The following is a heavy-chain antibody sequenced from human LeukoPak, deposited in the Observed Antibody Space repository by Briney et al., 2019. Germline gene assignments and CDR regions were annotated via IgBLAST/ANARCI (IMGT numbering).Heavy chain of an antibody. CDR2: IYHSGST. V-gene: IGHV4-30-2*01. CDR3: ARVGADDSSGYLYYFDY. J-gene: IGHJ4*02. D-gene: IGHD3-22*01. Sequence: SQTLSLTCAVSGGSISSGGYSWSWIRQPPGKGLEWIGYIYHSGSTYYNPSLKSRVTISVDRSKNQFSLKLSSVTAADTAVYYCARVGADDSSGYLYYFDYWGQGTLVTVS. CDR1: GGSISSGGYS.